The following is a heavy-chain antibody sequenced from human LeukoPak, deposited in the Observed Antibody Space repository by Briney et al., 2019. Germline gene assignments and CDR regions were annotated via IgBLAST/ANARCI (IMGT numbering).Heavy chain of an antibody. CDR2: ISSAGGST. V-gene: IGHV3-23*01. Sequence: GGSLRLSCAASGFTFSSYAMNWVRQAPGKGLEWVSGISSAGGSTYYADSVKGRFIISRDNSKNTLYLQVSSLRAEDTAVYYCAKTIAYGSGSYPEYWGQGTLVTVSS. CDR1: GFTFSSYA. CDR3: AKTIAYGSGSYPEY. D-gene: IGHD3-10*01. J-gene: IGHJ4*02.